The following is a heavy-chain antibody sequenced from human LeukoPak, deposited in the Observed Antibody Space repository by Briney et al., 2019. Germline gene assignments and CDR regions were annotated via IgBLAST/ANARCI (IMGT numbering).Heavy chain of an antibody. Sequence: GGSLRLSCAASGFTFSSYSMNWVRQAPGKGLEWVLSISSSSSYIYYADSVKGRFTISRDNAKNSLYLQMNSLRAEDTAVYYCARDRLSGSYRFDPWGQGTLVTVSS. CDR2: ISSSSSYI. CDR3: ARDRLSGSYRFDP. CDR1: GFTFSSYS. V-gene: IGHV3-21*01. J-gene: IGHJ5*02. D-gene: IGHD1-26*01.